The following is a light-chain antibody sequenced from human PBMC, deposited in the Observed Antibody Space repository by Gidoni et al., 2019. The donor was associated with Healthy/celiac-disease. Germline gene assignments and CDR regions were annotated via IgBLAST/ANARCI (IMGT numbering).Light chain of an antibody. CDR2: AAS. J-gene: IGKJ1*01. V-gene: IGKV1-39*01. CDR1: QSISSY. Sequence: DSQMTQSPSSLSASVGDRVTITCRASQSISSYLNWYQQKPGKAPKLLIYAASSLPSGVPSRFGGGGSGAVFTLTISRLQPEDFATYYCQQSYSTPAFGQXTKVEIK. CDR3: QQSYSTPA.